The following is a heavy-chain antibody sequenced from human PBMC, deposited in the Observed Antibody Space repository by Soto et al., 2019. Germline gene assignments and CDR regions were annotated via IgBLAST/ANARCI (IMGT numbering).Heavy chain of an antibody. D-gene: IGHD6-13*01. V-gene: IGHV4-59*01. CDR1: GGAISRYY. CDR2: IYYSGST. CDR3: AREGISNWFDP. J-gene: IGHJ5*02. Sequence: SETLALTCTVSGGAISRYYWSWIRQPPGKGLEWIGYIYYSGSTNYNPSLKSRVTISVDTSKNQFSLKLSSVTAADTAVYYCAREGISNWFDPWGQGTLVSVSS.